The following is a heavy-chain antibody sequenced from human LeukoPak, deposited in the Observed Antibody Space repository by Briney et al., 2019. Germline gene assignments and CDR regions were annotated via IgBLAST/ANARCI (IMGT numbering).Heavy chain of an antibody. V-gene: IGHV3-9*01. J-gene: IGHJ4*02. Sequence: GGSLRLSCAASGFTLDDYAMHWVRQAPGKGLEWVSGISETGGTIVYADSVKGRFTISRDNAKNSLYLQMNSLRAEDTALYYCAKRPRSGWYFDYWGRGTLVTVSS. CDR1: GFTLDDYA. CDR2: ISETGGTI. D-gene: IGHD6-19*01. CDR3: AKRPRSGWYFDY.